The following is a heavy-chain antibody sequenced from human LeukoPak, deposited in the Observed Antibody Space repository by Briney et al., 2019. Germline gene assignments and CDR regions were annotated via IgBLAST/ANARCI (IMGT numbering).Heavy chain of an antibody. CDR1: GFTFDDYG. D-gene: IGHD6-6*01. CDR3: ARVHSIAARPWYYYYMDV. Sequence: GGSLRLSCAASGFTFDDYGMRWVRQAPGKGLEWVSGINWNGGSTGYADSVKGRFTISRDNAKNSLYLQMNSLRAEDTALYYCARVHSIAARPWYYYYMDVWGKGTTVTVSS. V-gene: IGHV3-20*04. J-gene: IGHJ6*03. CDR2: INWNGGST.